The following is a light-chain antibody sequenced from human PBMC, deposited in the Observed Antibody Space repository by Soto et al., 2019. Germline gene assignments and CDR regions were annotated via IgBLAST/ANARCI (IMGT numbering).Light chain of an antibody. Sequence: QSALTQPASVSGSPGQSITISCTGTSSDVGSYNLVSWYQQHPGKAPKLIIYEDSNRPSGVSNRFSGSKSGNTASLTISGIQAEDEADYYCCSYAGSSTLVFGGGTKLTVL. CDR2: EDS. CDR1: SSDVGSYNL. V-gene: IGLV2-23*01. CDR3: CSYAGSSTLV. J-gene: IGLJ2*01.